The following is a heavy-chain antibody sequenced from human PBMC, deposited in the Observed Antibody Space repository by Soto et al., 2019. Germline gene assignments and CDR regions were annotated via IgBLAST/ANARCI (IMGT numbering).Heavy chain of an antibody. CDR1: GFTFSSYA. CDR3: ARAGCDGGSCYTLVGLRYGMDV. D-gene: IGHD2-15*01. CDR2: ISYDGSNK. V-gene: IGHV3-30-3*01. Sequence: QVQLVESGGGVVQPGRSLRLSCAASGFTFSSYAMHWVRQAPGKGLEWVAVISYDGSNKYYADSVKGRFTISRDNSKNTLCLHMNSLRAEDTAVYYCARAGCDGGSCYTLVGLRYGMDVWGQGTTVTVSS. J-gene: IGHJ6*02.